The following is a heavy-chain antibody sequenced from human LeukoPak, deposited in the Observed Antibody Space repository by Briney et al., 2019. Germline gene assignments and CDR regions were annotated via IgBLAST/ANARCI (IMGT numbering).Heavy chain of an antibody. CDR1: GFTFSSYW. J-gene: IGHJ3*02. D-gene: IGHD3-22*01. CDR2: IRSKANSYAT. CDR3: TRHPERGHYYDSSGYYYGAFDI. Sequence: GGSLRLSCAASGFTFSSYWMSWVRQASGKGLEWVGRIRSKANSYATAYAASVKGRFTISRDDSKNTAYLQMNSLKTEDTAVYYCTRHPERGHYYDSSGYYYGAFDIWGQGTMVTVSS. V-gene: IGHV3-73*01.